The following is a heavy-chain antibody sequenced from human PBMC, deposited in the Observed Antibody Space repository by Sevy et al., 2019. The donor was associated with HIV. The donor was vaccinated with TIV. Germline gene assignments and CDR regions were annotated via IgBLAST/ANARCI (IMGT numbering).Heavy chain of an antibody. J-gene: IGHJ3*02. Sequence: ASVKVSYKASGYTFTSYDINWVRQATGQGLEWMGWMNPNSGNTGYAQKFQGRVTMTRNTSISTAYMELSSLRSEDTAVYYCGLSYYDSSGYSSAFDIWGQGTMVTVSS. CDR1: GYTFTSYD. CDR2: MNPNSGNT. D-gene: IGHD3-22*01. CDR3: GLSYYDSSGYSSAFDI. V-gene: IGHV1-8*01.